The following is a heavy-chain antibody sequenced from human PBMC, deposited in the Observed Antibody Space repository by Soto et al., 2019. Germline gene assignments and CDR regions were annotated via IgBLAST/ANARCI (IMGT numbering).Heavy chain of an antibody. V-gene: IGHV1-2*02. CDR2: INPNSGGT. J-gene: IGHJ4*02. CDR1: GYTFTGYY. D-gene: IGHD3-10*01. CDR3: AREGGVSSDGLYYFDS. Sequence: ASVKVSCKASGYTFTGYYMHWVRQAPGQGLEWMGWINPNSGGTNYAQKFQGRVTMTRDTSITTAYMELSRLSSDDTAVYFCAREGGVSSDGLYYFDSWGQGTLVTVSS.